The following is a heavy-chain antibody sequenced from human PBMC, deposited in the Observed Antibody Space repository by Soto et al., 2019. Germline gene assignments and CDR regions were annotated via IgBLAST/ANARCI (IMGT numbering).Heavy chain of an antibody. CDR1: GFTFSSYG. V-gene: IGHV3-30*18. Sequence: QVQLVESGGGVVQPGRSLRLSCAASGFTFSSYGMHWVRQAPGKGLEWVAVISYDGSNKYYADSVKGRFTISRDNSKNXLYLQMNSLRAEDTAVYYCAKRPGRDYGDYEGFDYWGQGTLVTVSS. CDR2: ISYDGSNK. D-gene: IGHD4-17*01. CDR3: AKRPGRDYGDYEGFDY. J-gene: IGHJ4*02.